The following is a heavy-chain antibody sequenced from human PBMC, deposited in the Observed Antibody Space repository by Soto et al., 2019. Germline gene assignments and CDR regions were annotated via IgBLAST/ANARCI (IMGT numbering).Heavy chain of an antibody. V-gene: IGHV4-61*01. CDR1: GGSVSSGSYY. J-gene: IGHJ4*02. D-gene: IGHD1-26*01. CDR3: PRDPSGTAPFDY. Sequence: QVQLQESGPGLVKPSETLSLTCTVSGGSVSSGSYYWSWIRQPPGKGLEWIGYIYYSGSTNYNPSLKSRVTISVDTSKNQFSLKLSSVTAADTAVYYCPRDPSGTAPFDYWGQGTLVTVSS. CDR2: IYYSGST.